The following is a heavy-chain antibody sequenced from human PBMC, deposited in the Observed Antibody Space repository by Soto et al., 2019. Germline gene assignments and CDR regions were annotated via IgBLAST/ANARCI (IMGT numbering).Heavy chain of an antibody. Sequence: EVQLVESGGDLVQPGGSLRLSCAASGFTFSTYWMSWVRQAPGKGLEWVASIKEDGSEKSYVDSVKGRFAISRDNAKNSMYLQMNSLRAEETAVYFCARAEAAVMGGHKYYYRDVWGKGTTVTVS. CDR1: GFTFSTYW. CDR2: IKEDGSEK. V-gene: IGHV3-7*01. J-gene: IGHJ6*03. D-gene: IGHD6-13*01. CDR3: ARAEAAVMGGHKYYYRDV.